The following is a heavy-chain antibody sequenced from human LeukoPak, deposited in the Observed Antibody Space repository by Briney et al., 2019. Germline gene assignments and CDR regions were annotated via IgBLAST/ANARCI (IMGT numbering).Heavy chain of an antibody. CDR2: VYYSGST. D-gene: IGHD2-2*01. Sequence: PSETLSLTCSVSGDSFSNYYWTWIRQPPGKGLEWIGYVYYSGSTNYNPSLKTRLHLSVDTSKNRFSLKLSSVIATDTAVYYCASSPRLTTSWFLFDSWGHGTLVTVSS. CDR1: GDSFSNYY. V-gene: IGHV4-59*08. J-gene: IGHJ5*01. CDR3: ASSPRLTTSWFLFDS.